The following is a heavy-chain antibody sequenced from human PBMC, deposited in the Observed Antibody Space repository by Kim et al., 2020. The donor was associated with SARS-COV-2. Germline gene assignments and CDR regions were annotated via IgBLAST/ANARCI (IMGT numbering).Heavy chain of an antibody. D-gene: IGHD2-2*01. Sequence: ASVKVSCKASGYTFTSYYMHWVRQAPGQGLEWMGIINPSGGSTSYAQKFQGRVTMTRDTSTSTVYMELSSLRSEDTAVYYCARDIVVVPAAPGYYYYYGMDVWGQGTTVTVSS. V-gene: IGHV1-46*01. CDR3: ARDIVVVPAAPGYYYYYGMDV. CDR1: GYTFTSYY. CDR2: INPSGGST. J-gene: IGHJ6*02.